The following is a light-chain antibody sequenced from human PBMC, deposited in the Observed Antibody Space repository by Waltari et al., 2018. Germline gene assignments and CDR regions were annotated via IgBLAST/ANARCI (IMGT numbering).Light chain of an antibody. CDR2: SAS. J-gene: IGKJ4*01. V-gene: IGKV1-9*01. CDR1: QSVGSN. CDR3: QQLNSYPLT. Sequence: LTQSPATLSLSPGERATLPCRPSQSVGSNLAWYQQKPGKAPKLLIYSASTLQSGVPSRFSGSGSGTEFSLTISSLQPEDFATYYCQQLNSYPLTFGGGTKVEIK.